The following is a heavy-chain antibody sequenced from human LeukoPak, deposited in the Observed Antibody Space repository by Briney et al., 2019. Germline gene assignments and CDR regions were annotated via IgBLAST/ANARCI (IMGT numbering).Heavy chain of an antibody. J-gene: IGHJ4*02. Sequence: SETLSLTCTVSGGSVSSGSYYWSWIRQPPGKGLEWIGYIYYSGSTNYNPSLKSRVTISVDTSKNQFSLKLSSVTAADTAVYYCAGFYTAMAPDYFDYWGQGTLVTVSS. D-gene: IGHD5-18*01. V-gene: IGHV4-61*01. CDR3: AGFYTAMAPDYFDY. CDR1: GGSVSSGSYY. CDR2: IYYSGST.